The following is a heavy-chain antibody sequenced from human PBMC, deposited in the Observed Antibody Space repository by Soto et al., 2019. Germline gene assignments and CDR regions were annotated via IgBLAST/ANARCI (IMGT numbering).Heavy chain of an antibody. Sequence: KTSETLSLTCTVSGASIGSSGYFWAWIRQAPGKGLEWFGTISSSGSKYYNPSLRNRITISADSSKTQFSLTLSSVTAADTAVYFCARHQGEGWFDPWGQGTLVTVSS. D-gene: IGHD3-16*01. CDR2: ISSSGSK. CDR1: GASIGSSGYF. CDR3: ARHQGEGWFDP. J-gene: IGHJ5*02. V-gene: IGHV4-39*01.